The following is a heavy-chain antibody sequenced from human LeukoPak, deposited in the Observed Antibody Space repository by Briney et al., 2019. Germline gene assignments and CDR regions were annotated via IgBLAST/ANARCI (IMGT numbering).Heavy chain of an antibody. D-gene: IGHD3-22*01. J-gene: IGHJ2*01. CDR3: ARDRRYYDSSGQAPWYFDL. Sequence: SQTLSLTCTFSVGSISRGCYYWSWIRQHPAKGLEWIGYIYYSGSTYYNPSLKSRVTISVDTSKNQFSLKLSSVTAAYTAAYYCARDRRYYDSSGQAPWYFDLWGRGTLVTVSS. CDR2: IYYSGST. V-gene: IGHV4-31*03. CDR1: VGSISRGCYY.